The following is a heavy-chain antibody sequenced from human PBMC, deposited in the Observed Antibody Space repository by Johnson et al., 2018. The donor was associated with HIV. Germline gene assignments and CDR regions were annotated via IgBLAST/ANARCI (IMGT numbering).Heavy chain of an antibody. D-gene: IGHD2-8*01. V-gene: IGHV3-64*01. CDR1: GFTFSSYT. CDR3: ARDSNRYAFDI. J-gene: IGHJ3*02. CDR2: ISSNGGST. Sequence: MLLVESGGGLVQPGGSLRLSCVASGFTFSSYTLHWVRQAPGKGLEYVSAISSNGGSTYYANSVKGRFTISRDNSKNTLYLQMGNLRADDMAVYYCARDSNRYAFDIWGQGTMVTVSS.